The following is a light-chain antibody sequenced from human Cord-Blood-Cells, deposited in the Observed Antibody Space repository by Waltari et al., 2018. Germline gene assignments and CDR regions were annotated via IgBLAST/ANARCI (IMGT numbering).Light chain of an antibody. CDR3: CSYAGSSNV. Sequence: QSALTQPASVSGSPGPSITISCTGTSSDVGSYNLVSGYQQRPGQAPQLMIYEGSNRPSGVSNRFSGSKSGNTASLTISGIQAEDEADYYCCSYAGSSNVFGTGTKVTVL. J-gene: IGLJ1*01. CDR1: SSDVGSYNL. CDR2: EGS. V-gene: IGLV2-23*03.